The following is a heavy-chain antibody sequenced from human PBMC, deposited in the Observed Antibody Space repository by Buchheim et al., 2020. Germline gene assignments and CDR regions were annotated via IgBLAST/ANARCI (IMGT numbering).Heavy chain of an antibody. V-gene: IGHV3-30*03. J-gene: IGHJ4*02. CDR2: ISYDGKTK. D-gene: IGHD3-22*01. CDR3: ARDRRIYYFGSSAFDY. Sequence: QVQLVESGGGVVQPGRSLSLSCAVTGFSFSLYDMHWVRQAPGKGLEWVATISYDGKTKYADSVKDRFTVSRENSKNTLSLQMSSLSFEDTAIYYCARDRRIYYFGSSAFDYWGQGTL. CDR1: GFSFSLYD.